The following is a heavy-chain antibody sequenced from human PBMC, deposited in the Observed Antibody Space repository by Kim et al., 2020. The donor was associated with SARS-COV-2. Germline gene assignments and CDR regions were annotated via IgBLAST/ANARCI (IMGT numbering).Heavy chain of an antibody. CDR2: ISYDGSNK. Sequence: GGSLRLSCAASGFTFSSYGMHWVRQAPGKGLEWVAVISYDGSNKYYADSVKGRFTISRDNSKNTLYLQMNSLRAEDTAVYYCAKDVLRGDHYWYFDLWGRGTLVTVSS. V-gene: IGHV3-30*18. CDR3: AKDVLRGDHYWYFDL. J-gene: IGHJ2*01. CDR1: GFTFSSYG. D-gene: IGHD7-27*01.